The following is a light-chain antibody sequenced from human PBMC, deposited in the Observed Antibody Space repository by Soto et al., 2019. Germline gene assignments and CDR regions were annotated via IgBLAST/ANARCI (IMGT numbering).Light chain of an antibody. J-gene: IGLJ1*01. CDR1: SSNIGGNS. CDR3: GSWDSSLSAYV. V-gene: IGLV1-51*01. Sequence: SVLTRPPSVSAAAGHEVTISRSGSSSNIGGNSVSWCQQLPGTAPKLLIYDDNKRPSGIPDRFSGSKSGTSATLGITGFQTGDEADYYCGSWDSSLSAYVFGTGTKVTVL. CDR2: DDN.